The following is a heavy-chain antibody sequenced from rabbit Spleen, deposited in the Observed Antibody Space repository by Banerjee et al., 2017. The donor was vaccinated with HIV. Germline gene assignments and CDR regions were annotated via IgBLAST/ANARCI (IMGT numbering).Heavy chain of an antibody. Sequence: QSLEESGGDLVKPGASLTLTCTASGFSFSSSDYMCWVRQAPGKGLEWIACIAGSSGGFTYSATWAKGRFTISKASSTTVTLQMTSLTAADTATYFCARNYVNVFDPWGPGTLVTVS. CDR1: GFSFSSSDY. CDR3: ARNYVNVFDP. D-gene: IGHD1-1*01. V-gene: IGHV1S40*01. J-gene: IGHJ2*01. CDR2: IAGSSGGFT.